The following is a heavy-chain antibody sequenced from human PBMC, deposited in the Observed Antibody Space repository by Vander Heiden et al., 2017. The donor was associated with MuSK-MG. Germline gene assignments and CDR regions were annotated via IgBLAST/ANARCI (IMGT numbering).Heavy chain of an antibody. J-gene: IGHJ6*03. D-gene: IGHD2-2*01. V-gene: IGHV1-2*06. Sequence: QVQLVQSGAEVKKPGASVKVSCKASGYTFTGYYLHWVRQAPGQGLAWMGRINPNSGGTNYAQKFQGRVTMTRDTSISTAYMELSRLRSDDTAVYYCARGSDCSSTSCFAPSNYYYYYYMDVWGKGTTVTVSS. CDR1: GYTFTGYY. CDR2: INPNSGGT. CDR3: ARGSDCSSTSCFAPSNYYYYYYMDV.